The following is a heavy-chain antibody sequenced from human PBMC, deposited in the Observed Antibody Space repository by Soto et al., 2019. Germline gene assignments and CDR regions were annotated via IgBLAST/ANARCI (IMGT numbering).Heavy chain of an antibody. Sequence: QVQLVQSGAEVKKPGASVKVSCKASGNTFSSDDMHWVRQAPGQGFEWMGIINLRSGGTSYAQKFQGRVNMTRDSSTSTVYMELSSLRSEDTAVYFWARAPGAFDCSGYSNDGFNIWGQGTMVTVSS. D-gene: IGHD3-22*01. J-gene: IGHJ3*02. V-gene: IGHV1-46*01. CDR2: INLRSGGT. CDR3: ARAPGAFDCSGYSNDGFNI. CDR1: GNTFSSDD.